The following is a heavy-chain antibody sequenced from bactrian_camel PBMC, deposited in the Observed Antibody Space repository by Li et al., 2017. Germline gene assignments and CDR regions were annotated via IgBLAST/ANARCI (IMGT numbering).Heavy chain of an antibody. D-gene: IGHD6*01. CDR1: GVTSSSIC. V-gene: IGHV3S31*01. Sequence: DVQLVESGGGSVLAGGSLRLSCAASGVTSSSICIGWFRQAPGKEREGVARIYIGGGSTYYADSVKGRFTISQDNAKNTVYLQMNSLKPEDTAMYFCAAAGRIWYQCPDLDSPKYNGWGQGTQVTVS. CDR2: IYIGGGST. CDR3: AAAGRIWYQCPDLDSPKYNG. J-gene: IGHJ4*01.